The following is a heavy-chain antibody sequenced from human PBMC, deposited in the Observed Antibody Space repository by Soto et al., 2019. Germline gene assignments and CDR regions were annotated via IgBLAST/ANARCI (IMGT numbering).Heavy chain of an antibody. J-gene: IGHJ6*03. V-gene: IGHV3-74*01. D-gene: IGHD3-10*02. CDR1: GFTFSGYW. CDR2: INDDGSNT. CDR3: ARAIMFRDYMHV. Sequence: PGGSLILSCAASGFTFSGYWMHWVRQAPGKGLVWVSRINDDGSNTNYADSVKGRFTISRDNAKNTLYLQMNGLRGEDTAVYYCARAIMFRDYMHVWGKGTTVTVSS.